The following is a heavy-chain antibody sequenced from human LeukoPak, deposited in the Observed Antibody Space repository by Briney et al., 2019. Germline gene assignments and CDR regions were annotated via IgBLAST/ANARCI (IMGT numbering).Heavy chain of an antibody. J-gene: IGHJ6*03. D-gene: IGHD3-10*01. Sequence: ASVKVSCKASGYTFTSYDINWVRQATGQGLEWMGWMNPNSGNTGYAQKFQGRVTITRNTSISTAYMELSSLRSEDTAVYYCARVRWPTTGDKEVRGVITGGLYMDVWGKGTTVTIS. CDR1: GYTFTSYD. CDR2: MNPNSGNT. CDR3: ARVRWPTTGDKEVRGVITGGLYMDV. V-gene: IGHV1-8*03.